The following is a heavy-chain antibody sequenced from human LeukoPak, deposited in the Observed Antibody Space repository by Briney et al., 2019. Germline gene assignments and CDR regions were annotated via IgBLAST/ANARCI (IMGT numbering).Heavy chain of an antibody. CDR2: IRGSGGST. V-gene: IGHV3-23*01. D-gene: IGHD3-10*01. CDR1: GFTFSSYA. CDR3: AKDLGGGSGSYFDAFDI. Sequence: GGSLRLSCAASGFTFSSYAMSWVRQAPGKGLEWVSAIRGSGGSTYYADSVKGRFTISRDNSKNTLYLQMNSLRAEDTAVYYCAKDLGGGSGSYFDAFDIWGQGTMVTVSS. J-gene: IGHJ3*02.